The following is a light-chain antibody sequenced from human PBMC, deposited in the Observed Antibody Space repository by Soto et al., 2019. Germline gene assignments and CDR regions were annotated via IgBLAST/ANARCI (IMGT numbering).Light chain of an antibody. CDR1: SSNIGSNY. CDR2: RNN. V-gene: IGLV1-47*01. J-gene: IGLJ3*02. CDR3: AAWDNSLNGRV. Sequence: QPVLTQPPSASGTPGQRVTISCSGSSSNIGSNYVYWYHQLPGTAPKLVIYRNNQRPSGVPDRISGSKSGTTAYLAISGLRSEDEADYYCAAWDNSLNGRVFGGGTKLTVL.